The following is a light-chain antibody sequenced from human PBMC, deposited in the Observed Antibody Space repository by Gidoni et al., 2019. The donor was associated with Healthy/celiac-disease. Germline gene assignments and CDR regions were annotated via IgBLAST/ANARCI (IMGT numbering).Light chain of an antibody. CDR1: QSISSY. Sequence: DIQMTQSPSSLSASVGDRVTIPCRASQSISSYLNWYQQKPGKAPKLLIYAASSLQSGVPSRFSGSGSGTDFTLTISSLQPEDFATYYCQQSYSTPVLTFGGGTKVEIK. V-gene: IGKV1-39*01. CDR3: QQSYSTPVLT. J-gene: IGKJ4*01. CDR2: AAS.